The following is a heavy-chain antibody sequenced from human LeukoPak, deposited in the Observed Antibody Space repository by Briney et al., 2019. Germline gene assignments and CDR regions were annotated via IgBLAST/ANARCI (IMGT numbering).Heavy chain of an antibody. V-gene: IGHV3-20*04. D-gene: IGHD3-10*01. J-gene: IGHJ6*03. Sequence: GGSLRLSCAASGFTFDDYGMSWVRQAPGKGLEWVSGINWNGGSTGYADSVKGRFTISGDNAKNSLYLQMNMLRAEATALYYVAREEKQSFGYYYYYNDVWGKGTTVTVSS. CDR2: INWNGGST. CDR1: GFTFDDYG. CDR3: AREEKQSFGYYYYYNDV.